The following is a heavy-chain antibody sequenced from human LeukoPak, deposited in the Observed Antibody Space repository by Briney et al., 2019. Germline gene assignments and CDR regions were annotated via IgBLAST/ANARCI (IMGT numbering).Heavy chain of an antibody. CDR3: ARETKSYYDFWSGYSDDAFDI. Sequence: PSETLSLTCAVYGGSFSGYYWSWIRQPPGKGLEWIGEINHSGSTNYNPSLKSRVTISVGTSKNQFSLKLSSVTAADTAVYYCARETKSYYDFWSGYSDDAFDIWGQGTMVTVSS. V-gene: IGHV4-34*01. J-gene: IGHJ3*02. D-gene: IGHD3-3*01. CDR1: GGSFSGYY. CDR2: INHSGST.